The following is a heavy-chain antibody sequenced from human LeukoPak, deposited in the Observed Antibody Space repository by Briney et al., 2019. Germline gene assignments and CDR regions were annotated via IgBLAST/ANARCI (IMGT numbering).Heavy chain of an antibody. CDR3: ARGHYESSGYYLGY. V-gene: IGHV1-46*01. CDR1: GFTFSSYG. CDR2: INPSGGST. J-gene: IGHJ4*02. Sequence: GGSLRLSCAASGFTFSSYGMHWVRQAPGQGLEWMGIINPSGGSTSYAQKFQGRVTMTRDTSTSTVYMELSSLRSEDTAVYYCARGHYESSGYYLGYWGQGTLATVSS. D-gene: IGHD3-22*01.